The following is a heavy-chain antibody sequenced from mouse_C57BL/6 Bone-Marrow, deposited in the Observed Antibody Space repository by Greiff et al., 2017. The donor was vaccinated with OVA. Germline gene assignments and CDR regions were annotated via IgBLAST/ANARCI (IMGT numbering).Heavy chain of an antibody. J-gene: IGHJ4*01. V-gene: IGHV1-54*01. CDR1: GYAFTNYL. D-gene: IGHD1-1*01. Sequence: VQLQQSGAELVRPGTSVKVSCKASGYAFTNYLIEWVKQRPGPGLEWIGVINPGSGGTNYNEKFKGKATLTADKSSRTAYMQLISLTSEDSAVYFCAREGYYYGSVGYIYYAMDYWGQGTSGSVCS. CDR3: AREGYYYGSVGYIYYAMDY. CDR2: INPGSGGT.